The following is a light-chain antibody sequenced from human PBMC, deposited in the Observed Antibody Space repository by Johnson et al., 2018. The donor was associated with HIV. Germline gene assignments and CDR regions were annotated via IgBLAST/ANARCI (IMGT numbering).Light chain of an antibody. CDR2: ENN. Sequence: QSVLTQPPSVSAAPGQKVTISCSGSSSNIGNNYVSWYQQLPGTAPKLLIYENNKRPSGIPDRFSGSKSGTSATLGITGPQPGDEADYYCGTWDSSLSTYVFGTGTKVTVL. CDR3: GTWDSSLSTYV. J-gene: IGLJ1*01. V-gene: IGLV1-51*02. CDR1: SSNIGNNY.